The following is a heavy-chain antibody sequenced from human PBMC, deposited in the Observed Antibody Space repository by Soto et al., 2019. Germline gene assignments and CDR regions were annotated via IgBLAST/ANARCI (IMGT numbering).Heavy chain of an antibody. V-gene: IGHV3-30*03. CDR3: ATELWTAVTNYIFLGP. J-gene: IGHJ5*02. Sequence: QVQLVESGGGVVQPGRSLRLSCGASGITFSAFGLHWVRQAPGKGLEWVAVISHDGNDKYYTDSVKGRFTISRYNSKNTLEPRMNRRIGAETPFYFWATELWTAVTNYIFLGPWGHGDLVT. D-gene: IGHD4-17*01. CDR2: ISHDGNDK. CDR1: GITFSAFG.